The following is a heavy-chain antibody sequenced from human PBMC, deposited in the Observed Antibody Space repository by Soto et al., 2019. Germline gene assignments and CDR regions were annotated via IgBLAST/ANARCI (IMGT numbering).Heavy chain of an antibody. CDR2: ISYDGSNK. Sequence: QVQLVESGGGVVQPGRSLRLSCAASGFTFSSYAMHWVRQAPGKGLEWVAVISYDGSNKYYADSVKGRFTISRDNSKNTPYLQMNRLRAEDTAVYYCAREDDSSGYYPDYWGQGTLVTVSS. CDR3: AREDDSSGYYPDY. D-gene: IGHD3-22*01. J-gene: IGHJ4*02. CDR1: GFTFSSYA. V-gene: IGHV3-30-3*01.